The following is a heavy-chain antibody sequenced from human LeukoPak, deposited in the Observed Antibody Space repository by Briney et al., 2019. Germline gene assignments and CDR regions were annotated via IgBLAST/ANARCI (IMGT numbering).Heavy chain of an antibody. CDR3: AKDPNTVVPAAYYYYGMDV. CDR2: ISGSGGST. CDR1: GLTFTSAW. D-gene: IGHD2-2*01. J-gene: IGHJ6*02. Sequence: GGSLRLSCATSGLTFTSAWLPWARQAPGKGLEWGSAISGSGGSTYYADSVKGRFTISRDNSKNTLYLQMNRLRAEDTAVYYCAKDPNTVVPAAYYYYGMDVWGQGTTVTVSS. V-gene: IGHV3-23*01.